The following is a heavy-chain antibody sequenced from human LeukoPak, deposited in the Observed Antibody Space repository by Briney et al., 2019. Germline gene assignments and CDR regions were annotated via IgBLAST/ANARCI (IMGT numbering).Heavy chain of an antibody. Sequence: SETLSLTCTVSGGSISSNSAYWSWIRQPPGKGLEWIGYIYYSGSTDYNPSLKSRVTMSVDTSKNMFSLKLRSVTAADTAVYYCTRRDYDHWYFDQWGQGTLVTVSS. CDR3: TRRDYDHWYFDQ. CDR2: IYYSGST. CDR1: GGSISSNSAY. J-gene: IGHJ4*02. D-gene: IGHD3-16*01. V-gene: IGHV4-61*05.